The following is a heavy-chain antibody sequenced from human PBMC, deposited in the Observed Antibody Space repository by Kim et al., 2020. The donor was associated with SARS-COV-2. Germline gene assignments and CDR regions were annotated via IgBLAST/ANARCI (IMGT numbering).Heavy chain of an antibody. CDR3: ARIYCSGGSCYWAFDI. J-gene: IGHJ3*02. D-gene: IGHD2-15*01. V-gene: IGHV5-10-1*01. Sequence: GESLKISCKGSGYSFTSYWISWVRQMPGKGLEWMGRIDPSDSYTNYSPSFQGHVTISADKSISTAYLQWSSLKASDTAMYYCARIYCSGGSCYWAFDIWGQGTMVTVSS. CDR2: IDPSDSYT. CDR1: GYSFTSYW.